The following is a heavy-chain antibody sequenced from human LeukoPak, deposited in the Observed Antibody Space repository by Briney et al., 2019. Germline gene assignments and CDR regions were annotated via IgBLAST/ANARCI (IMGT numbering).Heavy chain of an antibody. J-gene: IGHJ4*02. CDR1: GGSFSGYY. CDR3: ARAFGVVVYFDY. Sequence: PSETLSLTCAVYGGSFSGYYWTWLRQSPGKGLDWIGEINHSGSIAYNPSLKGRFIIAVDTSKNQFSLKLSSVTAADTAVYYCARAFGVVVYFDYWAREPWSPSPQ. CDR2: INHSGSI. V-gene: IGHV4-34*01. D-gene: IGHD3-3*01.